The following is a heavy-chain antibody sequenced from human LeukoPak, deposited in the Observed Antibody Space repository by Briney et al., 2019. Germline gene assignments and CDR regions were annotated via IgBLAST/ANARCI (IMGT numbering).Heavy chain of an antibody. CDR2: ISYDGSNK. J-gene: IGHJ4*02. Sequence: GRSLRLSCAASGFTFSSYAMHWVRQAPGKGLEWVAVISYDGSNKYYADSVKGRFTISRDNSKNTLYLQMNSLRAEDTAVYYCARDFEGGSSSRNFDYWGQGTLVTVSS. D-gene: IGHD6-6*01. CDR1: GFTFSSYA. V-gene: IGHV3-30-3*01. CDR3: ARDFEGGSSSRNFDY.